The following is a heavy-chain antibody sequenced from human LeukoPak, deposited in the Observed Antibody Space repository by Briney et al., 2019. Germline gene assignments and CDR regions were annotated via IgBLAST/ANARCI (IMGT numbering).Heavy chain of an antibody. CDR3: AKCDSAGYSSTWYFDY. D-gene: IGHD6-13*01. CDR1: GFTFTNYA. Sequence: GGSLRLSCAASGFTFTNYAMSWVRQAPGKGLEWVSAISGSDGNTYYADSVKGRFTISRDNSKNTLYLQMNSLRAEDTAVYYCAKCDSAGYSSTWYFDYWGQGTLVTVSS. J-gene: IGHJ4*02. CDR2: ISGSDGNT. V-gene: IGHV3-23*01.